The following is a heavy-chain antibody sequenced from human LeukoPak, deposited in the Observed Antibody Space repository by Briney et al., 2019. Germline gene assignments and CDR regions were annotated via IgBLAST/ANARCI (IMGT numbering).Heavy chain of an antibody. CDR3: ARFQSSSSWDYYYGLDV. CDR1: GGSISSSNW. J-gene: IGHJ6*02. CDR2: IYHSGST. D-gene: IGHD2-2*01. Sequence: SGTLSLTCAVSGGSISSSNWWSWVRQPPGKGLEWIGEIYHSGSTNYNPSLKSRVTISVDKSKNQFSLKLSSVTAADTAVYYCARFQSSSSWDYYYGLDVWGQGTTVTVSS. V-gene: IGHV4-4*02.